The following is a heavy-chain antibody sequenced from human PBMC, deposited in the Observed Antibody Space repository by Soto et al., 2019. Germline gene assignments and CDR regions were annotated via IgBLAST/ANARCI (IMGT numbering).Heavy chain of an antibody. J-gene: IGHJ6*04. CDR3: EKYSGSSDYYGMDV. Sequence: VGSLRLSCAASRFTFSSYAMSWVRHAPGKGLEWVSAISGSGASTYYADSVKCRFTISRDNPNNTLYLRMDSLRAEYTAVSYCEKYSGSSDYYGMDVWGEGARVSVSS. CDR1: RFTFSSYA. CDR2: ISGSGAST. D-gene: IGHD1-26*01. V-gene: IGHV3-23*01.